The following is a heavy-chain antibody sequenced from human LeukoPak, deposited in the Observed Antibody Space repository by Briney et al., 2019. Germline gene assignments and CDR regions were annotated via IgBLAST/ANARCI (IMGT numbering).Heavy chain of an antibody. CDR2: INQDGSEK. J-gene: IGHJ4*02. D-gene: IGHD6-19*01. V-gene: IGHV3-7*01. CDR3: ARGIAVAAPDY. CDR1: GFTFNSYW. Sequence: GGSLRLSCAASGFTFNSYWMSWVRQAPGKGLEWVANINQDGSEKNYVESAKGRFTVSRDNARNSLYLQMNSLRAEDTAVYYCARGIAVAAPDYWGRGTLVTVSS.